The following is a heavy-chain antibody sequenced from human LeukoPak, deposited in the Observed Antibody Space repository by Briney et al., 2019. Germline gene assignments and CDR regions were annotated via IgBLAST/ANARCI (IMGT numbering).Heavy chain of an antibody. CDR2: INPNSGGT. CDR3: AMDRGAGYPDY. Sequence: ASVKVSCKASGYSFTDKYMHWVRQAPGQGLEWMGWINPNSGGTNYAQKFQGRVTMTTDTSMSTAYMELSRLTSDDTAVYYCAMDRGAGYPDYWGQGTLVTVSS. V-gene: IGHV1-2*02. CDR1: GYSFTDKY. D-gene: IGHD6-13*01. J-gene: IGHJ4*02.